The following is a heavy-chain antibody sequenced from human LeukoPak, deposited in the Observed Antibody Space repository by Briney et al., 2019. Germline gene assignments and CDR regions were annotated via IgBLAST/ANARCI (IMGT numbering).Heavy chain of an antibody. CDR2: ISSSSSSYI. Sequence: GGSLRLSCAASGFTFSSYSMNWVRQAPGKGLEWVSSISSSSSSYIYYADSVKGRFTISRDNAKNSLYLQMNSLRAEDTAVYYCARVSYGDFFFDYWGQGTLVTVSS. CDR3: ARVSYGDFFFDY. J-gene: IGHJ4*02. V-gene: IGHV3-21*04. CDR1: GFTFSSYS. D-gene: IGHD4-17*01.